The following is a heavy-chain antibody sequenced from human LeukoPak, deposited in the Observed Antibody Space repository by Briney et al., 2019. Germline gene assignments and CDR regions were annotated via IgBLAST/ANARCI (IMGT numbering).Heavy chain of an antibody. CDR1: GFTFSSYA. J-gene: IGHJ4*02. V-gene: IGHV3-23*01. D-gene: IGHD5-18*01. Sequence: GGSLRLSCAASGFTFSSYAMSWVRQAPGKGLEWVSAISGSGGSTYYADSVKGRFTIPRDNSKNTLYLQMNSLRAKDTAVYYCAKDHPAMVYYFDYWGQGTLVTVSS. CDR3: AKDHPAMVYYFDY. CDR2: ISGSGGST.